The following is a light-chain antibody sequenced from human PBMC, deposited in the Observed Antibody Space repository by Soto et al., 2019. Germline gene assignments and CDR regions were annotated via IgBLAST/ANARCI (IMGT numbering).Light chain of an antibody. V-gene: IGKV3-15*01. CDR3: LQYNNWPL. Sequence: DMVMTQSPATLSVSPGERATLSCRASQSVSSSLAWYQQKPGRSPRLLIYGASTRAIGIPARFSGSGSGTEFTLTISSLQSEDFAVYYCLQYNNWPLFGQGTRLEIK. CDR2: GAS. J-gene: IGKJ5*01. CDR1: QSVSSS.